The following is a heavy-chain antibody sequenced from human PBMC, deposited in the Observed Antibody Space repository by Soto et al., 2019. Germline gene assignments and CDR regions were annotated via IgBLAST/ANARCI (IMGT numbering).Heavy chain of an antibody. Sequence: GGSLRLSCAASGFTFSSYWMHWVRQAPGKGLVWVSRISSDGSTTNYAASVKGRFSISRDSAKRTLCLQMNSLRAEDTAEYYCARADYSASKIEYWGQGTQVTVSS. D-gene: IGHD4-4*01. CDR3: ARADYSASKIEY. J-gene: IGHJ4*02. CDR2: ISSDGSTT. V-gene: IGHV3-74*01. CDR1: GFTFSSYW.